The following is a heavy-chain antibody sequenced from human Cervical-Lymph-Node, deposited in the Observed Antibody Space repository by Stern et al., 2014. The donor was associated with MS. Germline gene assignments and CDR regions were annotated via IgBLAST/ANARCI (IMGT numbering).Heavy chain of an antibody. J-gene: IGHJ6*04. V-gene: IGHV1-2*04. CDR3: VRASTTADNYYDGMDV. D-gene: IGHD4-17*01. CDR1: GYTFTAYY. CDR2: INPNRGGT. Sequence: QVQLVESGAEVSKPGASVKVSCKASGYTFTAYYIPWVRQAPGQGLEWMGWINPNRGGTKYAQKFQGWVSMTGDTSISTAYMEVSRRRSDDTGVYYGVRASTTADNYYDGMDVWGKGTTVTVSS.